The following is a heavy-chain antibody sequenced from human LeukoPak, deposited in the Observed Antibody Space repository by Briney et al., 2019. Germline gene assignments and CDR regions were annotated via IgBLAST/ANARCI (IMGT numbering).Heavy chain of an antibody. D-gene: IGHD7-27*01. CDR3: ARAGDILLVSYFHYYGMDV. V-gene: IGHV3-21*01. J-gene: IGHJ6*02. Sequence: GGSLRLSCAVSGFNFNTYSMNWVRQAPGKGPEWVSSISSTSNYIYYAESVKGRIAVSRDNAKNSLYLQMNSLRADDTAVYYCARAGDILLVSYFHYYGMDVWGQGTTVIVSS. CDR1: GFNFNTYS. CDR2: ISSTSNYI.